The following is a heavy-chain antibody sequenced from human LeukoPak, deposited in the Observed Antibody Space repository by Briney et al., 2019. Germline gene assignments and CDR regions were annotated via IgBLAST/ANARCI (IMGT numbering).Heavy chain of an antibody. V-gene: IGHV3-48*04. CDR3: ATTGKYYYDSSGYYTLLDY. CDR2: ISSSSSTI. J-gene: IGHJ4*02. Sequence: GGSLRLSCAASGFAFSSYSMNWVRQAPGKGLEWVSYISSSSSTIYYADSVKGRFTISRDNAKNSLYLQMNSLRAEDTAVYYCATTGKYYYDSSGYYTLLDYWGQGTLVTVSS. CDR1: GFAFSSYS. D-gene: IGHD3-22*01.